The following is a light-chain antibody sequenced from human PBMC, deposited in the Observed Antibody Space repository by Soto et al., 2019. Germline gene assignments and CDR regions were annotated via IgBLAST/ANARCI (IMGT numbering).Light chain of an antibody. CDR3: QQSYSTPRT. V-gene: IGKV1-39*01. J-gene: IGKJ1*01. Sequence: DVQMTQSPCSLSASVVGRCTSTFRAGQRISRYLNWYEQKPGKAPKLLIYAASSLQSGVPSRFSGSGSGTDFTLTISSLQPEDFATYYCQQSYSTPRTFGQGTKVDIK. CDR2: AAS. CDR1: QRISRY.